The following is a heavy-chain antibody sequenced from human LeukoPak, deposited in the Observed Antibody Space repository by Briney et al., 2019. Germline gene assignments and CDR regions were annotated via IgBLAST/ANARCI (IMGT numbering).Heavy chain of an antibody. Sequence: GGSLRLSCAASGFTVSSNYMSWVRQAPGKGLEWVAVIWYDGSNKYYADSVKGRFTISRDNSKNTLYLQMNSLRAEDTAVYYCARETYDDSSGQWGQGTLVTVSS. V-gene: IGHV3-33*08. CDR2: IWYDGSNK. D-gene: IGHD3-22*01. J-gene: IGHJ4*02. CDR3: ARETYDDSSGQ. CDR1: GFTVSSNY.